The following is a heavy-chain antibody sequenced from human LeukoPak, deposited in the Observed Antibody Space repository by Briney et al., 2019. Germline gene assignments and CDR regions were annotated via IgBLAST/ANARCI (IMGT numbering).Heavy chain of an antibody. CDR3: ASHYGENYYFDY. V-gene: IGHV4-59*01. Sequence: SETLSLTCTVSGGSIGSYYWSWVRQPPGKGLEWIGYIHYSGSTNYNPSLKSRVTTSIDTSKNQFSLKVTSVTAADAAVYYCASHYGENYYFDYWGQGTLVTVSS. CDR2: IHYSGST. J-gene: IGHJ4*02. CDR1: GGSIGSYY. D-gene: IGHD4-17*01.